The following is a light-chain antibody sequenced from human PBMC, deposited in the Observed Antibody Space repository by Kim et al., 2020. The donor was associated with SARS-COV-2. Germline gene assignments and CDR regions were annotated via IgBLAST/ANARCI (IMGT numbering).Light chain of an antibody. V-gene: IGLV2-14*03. CDR2: DVI. Sequence: QSALTQPASVSGSPGQSITISCTGTSSDIGGYDFVSWYQQHPGKAPQLIIYDVINRPSGVSNRFSGSKSGNTASLTISGLQAEDEADYYCSSYSRGDTAVFGGGTQLTVL. CDR1: SSDIGGYDF. CDR3: SSYSRGDTAV. J-gene: IGLJ3*02.